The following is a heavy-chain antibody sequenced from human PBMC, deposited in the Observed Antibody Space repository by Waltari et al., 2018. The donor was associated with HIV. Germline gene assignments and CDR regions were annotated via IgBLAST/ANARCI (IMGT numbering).Heavy chain of an antibody. V-gene: IGHV4-61*02. CDR3: ARNSFGELPLGY. CDR1: GGSISSGSYY. D-gene: IGHD3-10*01. CDR2: IYTSGST. Sequence: QVQLQESGPGLVKPSQTLSLTCTVSGGSISSGSYYWSWIRQPAGKGLEWIGRIYTSGSTNYNPSLKSRVTISVDTSKNQFSLKLSSVTAADTAVYYCARNSFGELPLGYWGQGTLVTVSS. J-gene: IGHJ4*02.